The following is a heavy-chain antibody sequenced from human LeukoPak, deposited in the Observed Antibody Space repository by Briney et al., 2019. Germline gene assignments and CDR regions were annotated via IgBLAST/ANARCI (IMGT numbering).Heavy chain of an antibody. CDR2: INHSGST. CDR3: ARALLRRGGDY. V-gene: IGHV4-34*01. D-gene: IGHD2/OR15-2a*01. Sequence: PSETLSLTCAVYGGSFSGYYWSWIRQPPGKGLEWIGEINHSGSTNYNPSLKSRVTISVDTPKNQFSLKLSSVTAADTAVYYCARALLRRGGDYWGQGTLVTVSS. J-gene: IGHJ4*02. CDR1: GGSFSGYY.